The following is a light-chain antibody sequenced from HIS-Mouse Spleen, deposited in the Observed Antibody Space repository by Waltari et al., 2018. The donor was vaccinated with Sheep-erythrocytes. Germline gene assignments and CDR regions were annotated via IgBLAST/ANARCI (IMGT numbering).Light chain of an antibody. V-gene: IGLV2-23*01. Sequence: QSALTQPASVSGSPGQSITISCTGTSSDVGSYNLVSWYQQHPGKAPKLMIYEGSKRPSWVSNRFSGSKSVNTASLTISGLQAEDEADYYCCSYAGSSTPWVFGGGTKLTVL. CDR1: SSDVGSYNL. CDR3: CSYAGSSTPWV. CDR2: EGS. J-gene: IGLJ3*02.